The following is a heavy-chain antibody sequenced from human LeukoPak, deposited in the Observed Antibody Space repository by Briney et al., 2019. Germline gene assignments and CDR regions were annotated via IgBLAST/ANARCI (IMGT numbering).Heavy chain of an antibody. CDR2: ISYDGSNK. J-gene: IGHJ4*02. CDR3: ARDLESSGYYHLFYFDY. Sequence: GGSLRLSCAASGFTFSSYAMHWVRQAPGKGLEWVAVISYDGSNKYYADSVKGRFTISRDNSKNTLYLQMNSLRAEDTAVYYCARDLESSGYYHLFYFDYWGQGTLVTVSS. CDR1: GFTFSSYA. V-gene: IGHV3-30*04. D-gene: IGHD3-22*01.